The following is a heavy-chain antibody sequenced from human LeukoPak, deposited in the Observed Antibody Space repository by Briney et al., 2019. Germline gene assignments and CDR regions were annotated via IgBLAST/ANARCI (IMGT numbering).Heavy chain of an antibody. CDR3: AKGGEQKTFRCGMDS. Sequence: GGSLRLSCAASGFTFSAYYMHWVRQAPGKGLEWVALVSNDGGIKYYGASVRGRFTISRDNPENTLYLQMNSLRADDTAVYYCAKGGEQKTFRCGMDSWGQGTLVTVSS. V-gene: IGHV3-30*18. D-gene: IGHD1/OR15-1a*01. CDR1: GFTFSAYY. J-gene: IGHJ4*02. CDR2: VSNDGGIK.